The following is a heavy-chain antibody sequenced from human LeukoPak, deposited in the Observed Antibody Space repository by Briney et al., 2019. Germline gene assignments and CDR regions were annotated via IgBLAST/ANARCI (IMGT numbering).Heavy chain of an antibody. J-gene: IGHJ2*01. V-gene: IGHV4-59*01. CDR3: ARDPRNYYDRSGSYWYFDL. Sequence: PSETLSLTCAVYGGSFSGYYWSWIRQPPGKGLEWIGYIYYSGSTNYNPSLKSRVTISVDTSKNQFSLKLSSVTAADTAVYYCARDPRNYYDRSGSYWYFDLWGRGTLVTVSS. CDR2: IYYSGST. CDR1: GGSFSGYY. D-gene: IGHD3-22*01.